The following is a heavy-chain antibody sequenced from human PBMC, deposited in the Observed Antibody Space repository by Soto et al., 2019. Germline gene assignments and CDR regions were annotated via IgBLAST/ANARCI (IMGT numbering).Heavy chain of an antibody. CDR2: INAGNGNT. J-gene: IGHJ3*02. CDR1: GYTFTSYA. CDR3: ARDYYDSSGYYYNASDI. V-gene: IGHV1-3*01. Sequence: ASVKVSCKASGYTFTSYAMHWVRQAPGQRLEWMGWINAGNGNTKYSQKFQGRVTITRDTSASTAYMELSSLRSEDTAVYYCARDYYDSSGYYYNASDIWGQGTMVPVS. D-gene: IGHD3-22*01.